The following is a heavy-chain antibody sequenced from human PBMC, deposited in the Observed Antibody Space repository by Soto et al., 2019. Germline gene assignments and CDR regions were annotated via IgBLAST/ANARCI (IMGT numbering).Heavy chain of an antibody. V-gene: IGHV1-69*12. J-gene: IGHJ6*02. Sequence: QVQLEQSGAEVKKPGSSVKVSCKASGGTFSNSAISWVRQAPGQGLEWMGGIMPIFRTPDYAQRFQGRVTITADESTSTAYMELSGLRPDDTAVYYCARDKDRQHLGGNYYYILDVWGQGTTVTVPS. CDR3: ARDKDRQHLGGNYYYILDV. CDR1: GGTFSNSA. CDR2: IMPIFRTP.